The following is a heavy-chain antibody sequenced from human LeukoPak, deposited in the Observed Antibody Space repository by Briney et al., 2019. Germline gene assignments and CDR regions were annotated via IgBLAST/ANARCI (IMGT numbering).Heavy chain of an antibody. CDR2: ISSSSSYI. D-gene: IGHD2-15*01. Sequence: PGGSLRLSCAASGFTFSSYSMNWVRQAPGQGLEWVSSISSSSSYIYYADSVKGRFTISRDNAKNSLYLQMNSLRAEDTAVYYCARSGEKAATLSYWGQGTLVTVSS. J-gene: IGHJ4*02. CDR1: GFTFSSYS. CDR3: ARSGEKAATLSY. V-gene: IGHV3-21*01.